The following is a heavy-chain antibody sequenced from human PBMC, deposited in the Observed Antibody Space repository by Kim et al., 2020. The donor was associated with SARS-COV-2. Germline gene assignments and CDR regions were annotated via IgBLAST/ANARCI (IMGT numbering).Heavy chain of an antibody. V-gene: IGHV4-31*03. D-gene: IGHD1-26*01. Sequence: SETLSLTCSVSGGSLSSGAYYWSWIRQHPGKGLEWVRYIHDTGTSFYNPSLKSRVTISMDTAKNQISLKLTSVTAADTAVYFGATREAAGGLDSWGQGT. CDR2: IHDTGTS. CDR1: GGSLSSGAYY. CDR3: ATREAAGGLDS. J-gene: IGHJ5*01.